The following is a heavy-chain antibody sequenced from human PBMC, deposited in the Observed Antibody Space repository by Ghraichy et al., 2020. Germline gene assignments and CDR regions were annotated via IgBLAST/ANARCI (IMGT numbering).Heavy chain of an antibody. CDR2: IYYSGST. CDR1: GGSISSSSYY. D-gene: IGHD6-13*01. Sequence: SETLSLTCTVSGGSISSSSYYWGWIRQPPGKGLEWIGSIYYSGSTYYNPSLKSRVTISVDTSKNQFSLKLSSVTAADTAVYYCARQMYSSSWYYYYYGMDVWGQGTTVTVSS. V-gene: IGHV4-39*01. J-gene: IGHJ6*02. CDR3: ARQMYSSSWYYYYYGMDV.